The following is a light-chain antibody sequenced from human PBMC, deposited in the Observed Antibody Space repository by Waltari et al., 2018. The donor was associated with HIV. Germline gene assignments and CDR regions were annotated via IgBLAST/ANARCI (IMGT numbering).Light chain of an antibody. CDR1: RNDLRPYNS. Sequence: QSALTQPASVSGSPGQSLPISCTGTRNDLRPYNSVSWYQHHPGKAPKVIIYEVSNRPSGVSSRFSGSISANTASLTISGLQAEDEADYFCTSYISSSSPVFGGGTKVTVL. CDR2: EVS. CDR3: TSYISSSSPV. V-gene: IGLV2-14*01. J-gene: IGLJ3*02.